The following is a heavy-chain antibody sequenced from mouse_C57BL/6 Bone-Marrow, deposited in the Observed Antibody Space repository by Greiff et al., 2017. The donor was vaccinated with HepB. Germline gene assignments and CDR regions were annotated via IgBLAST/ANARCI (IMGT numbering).Heavy chain of an antibody. CDR1: GFNIKNTY. V-gene: IGHV14-3*01. CDR3: ARDYYYGSSYWYFDV. CDR2: IDPANGNT. D-gene: IGHD1-1*01. Sequence: EVQLQQSVAELVRPGASVKLSCTASGFNIKNTYMHWVKQRPEQGLEWIGRIDPANGNTKYAPKFQGKATITAATSSNKAYLQRSSLTSEDTAIYYCARDYYYGSSYWYFDVWGTGTTVTVSS. J-gene: IGHJ1*03.